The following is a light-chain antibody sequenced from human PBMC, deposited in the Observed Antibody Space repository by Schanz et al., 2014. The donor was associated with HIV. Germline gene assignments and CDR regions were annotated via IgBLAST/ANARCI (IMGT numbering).Light chain of an antibody. J-gene: IGKJ2*01. V-gene: IGKV3-11*01. Sequence: EIVLTQSPAILSLSPGDRATLSCRASQSVSSHLAWYQQKPGQAPRLLIYDASNRATGIPARFSGSGSGTDFTLAINSLAPEDFAVYYCHQRGEWPDTFGQGTKLEI. CDR3: HQRGEWPDT. CDR1: QSVSSH. CDR2: DAS.